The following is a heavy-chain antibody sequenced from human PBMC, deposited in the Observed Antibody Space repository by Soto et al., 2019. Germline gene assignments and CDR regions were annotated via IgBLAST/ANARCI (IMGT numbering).Heavy chain of an antibody. V-gene: IGHV2-70*01. CDR1: GFSLSTSGMC. Sequence: SGPTLVNPTQTLTLTCTFSGFSLSTSGMCVSWIRQPPGKALEWLALIDWDDDKYYSTSLKTRLTISKDTSKNQVVLTMTNMDPVDTATYYCARTPLTDYYDSSGYYYYYYGMDVWGQGTTVTVS. J-gene: IGHJ6*02. CDR3: ARTPLTDYYDSSGYYYYYYGMDV. D-gene: IGHD3-22*01. CDR2: IDWDDDK.